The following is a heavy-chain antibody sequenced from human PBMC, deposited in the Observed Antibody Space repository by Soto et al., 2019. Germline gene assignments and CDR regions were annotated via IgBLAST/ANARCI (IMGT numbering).Heavy chain of an antibody. CDR1: GFTFSAFG. J-gene: IGHJ3*01. V-gene: IGHV3-30*03. CDR2: FSYDGHTK. D-gene: IGHD6-19*01. Sequence: QLQLVESGGGVVQPEKSLRLSCEASGFTFSAFGMHWVRQAPGKGLEWVAGFSYDGHTKYYANPVKGRFSISSDNSRNALYLSKDSLRAEDTAMYYCTREWSAVTGTPFDLWGQGTMVIVSS. CDR3: TREWSAVTGTPFDL.